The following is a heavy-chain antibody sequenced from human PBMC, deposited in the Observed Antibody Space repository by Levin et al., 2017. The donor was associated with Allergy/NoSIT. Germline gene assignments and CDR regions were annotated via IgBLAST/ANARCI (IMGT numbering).Heavy chain of an antibody. V-gene: IGHV4-59*01. D-gene: IGHD3-9*01. CDR2: IYYSGST. Sequence: SQTLSLTCTVSGGSISSYYWSWIRQPPGKGLEWIGYIYYSGSTNYNPSLKSRVTISVDTSKNQFSLKLSSVTAADTAVYYCARDFLLTGTDAFDIWGQGTMVTVSS. CDR1: GGSISSYY. J-gene: IGHJ3*02. CDR3: ARDFLLTGTDAFDI.